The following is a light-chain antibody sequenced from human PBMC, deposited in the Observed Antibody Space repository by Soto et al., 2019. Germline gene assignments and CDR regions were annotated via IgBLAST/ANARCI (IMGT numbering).Light chain of an antibody. CDR3: SSFTSSSTLYV. CDR2: EVS. V-gene: IGLV2-14*01. Sequence: QSVLTQPASGSGSPGQSITISCTGTSSDVGGYNPVSWYQQHPGKAPKLMIYEVSNRPSGVSNRFSGSKSGNTASLTVSGLQAEDEADYYCSSFTSSSTLYVFGTGTKVTVL. J-gene: IGLJ1*01. CDR1: SSDVGGYNP.